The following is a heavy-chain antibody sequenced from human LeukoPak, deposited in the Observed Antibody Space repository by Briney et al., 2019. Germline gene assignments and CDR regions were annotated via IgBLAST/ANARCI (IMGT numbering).Heavy chain of an antibody. CDR3: ARGYYDILTGYYQDDAFDI. CDR2: ITGNSDST. CDR1: GFTFSTYA. D-gene: IGHD3-9*01. V-gene: IGHV3-23*01. Sequence: GGSLRLSCAGSGFTFSTYAMSWVRQAPGKGLEWVSAITGNSDSTYYADFVKGRFAISRDNSKNTLYLQMNSLRAEDTAVYYCARGYYDILTGYYQDDAFDIWGQGTMVTVSS. J-gene: IGHJ3*02.